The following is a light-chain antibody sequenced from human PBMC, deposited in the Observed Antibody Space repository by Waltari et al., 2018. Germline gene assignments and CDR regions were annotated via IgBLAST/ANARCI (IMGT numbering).Light chain of an antibody. J-gene: IGLJ1*01. CDR2: ASE. CDR1: SSNIGSNS. Sequence: QSVLTQSSPTSGTPGQRVSISCSGTSSNIGSNSVYWYQHLPGAAPKLLIYASEQRPEGVPDRLSGSKSGTSASLAISGLRSEDEADYYCATWDDSLGGFYVFGTGTKVTVL. V-gene: IGLV1-47*01. CDR3: ATWDDSLGGFYV.